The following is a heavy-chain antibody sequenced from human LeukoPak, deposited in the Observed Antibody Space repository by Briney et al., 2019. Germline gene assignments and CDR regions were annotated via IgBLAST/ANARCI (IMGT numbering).Heavy chain of an antibody. J-gene: IGHJ4*02. CDR3: AKDLVWELLGGNY. CDR2: IRYDGSNK. CDR1: GFTFSSYG. V-gene: IGHV3-30*02. Sequence: PGGSLRLSCAASGFTFSSYGMHWVRQAPGKGLEWVAFIRYDGSNKYYADSVKGRFTISRDNSKNTLYLQMNSLRAEDTAVYYCAKDLVWELLGGNYWGQGTLVTVSS. D-gene: IGHD1-26*01.